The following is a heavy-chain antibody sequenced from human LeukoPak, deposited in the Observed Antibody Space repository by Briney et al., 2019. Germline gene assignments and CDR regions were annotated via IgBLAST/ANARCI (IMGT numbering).Heavy chain of an antibody. CDR1: GFTFSDYY. Sequence: PGGSLRLSCAASGFTFSDYYMSWIRQAPGKGLEWLSYISSSGSTIYYADSVKGRFTISRDNARNSLYLQMNSLRAEDTAVYYSARERAIASRRPYCFDYWGQGTLVTVSS. V-gene: IGHV3-11*01. D-gene: IGHD6-6*01. CDR2: ISSSGSTI. J-gene: IGHJ4*02. CDR3: ARERAIASRRPYCFDY.